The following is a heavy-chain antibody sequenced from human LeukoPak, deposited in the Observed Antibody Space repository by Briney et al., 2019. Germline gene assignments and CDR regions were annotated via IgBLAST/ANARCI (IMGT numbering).Heavy chain of an antibody. CDR1: GGSISSDY. J-gene: IGHJ1*01. CDR3: ARDQGSGGVYFQH. D-gene: IGHD3-10*01. V-gene: IGHV4-4*07. CDR2: IYTSGST. Sequence: SETLSLTRTVSGGSISSDYWSWIRQPAGKGLEWIGRIYTSGSTNYNPSLKSRVIMSVDTSKNQFSLKLSSVTAADTAVYYCARDQGSGGVYFQHWGQGTLVTVSS.